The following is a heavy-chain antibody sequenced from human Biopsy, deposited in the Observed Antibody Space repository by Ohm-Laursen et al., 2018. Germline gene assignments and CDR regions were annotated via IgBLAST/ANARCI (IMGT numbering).Heavy chain of an antibody. CDR3: AKGQDLRGGAEYFQH. CDR2: INPHSGTT. V-gene: IGHV1-2*02. CDR1: GYTFTGQY. D-gene: IGHD2-15*01. Sequence: ASVKVSCKASGYTFTGQYLHWVRQVPGQGLEWMGWINPHSGTTKFAQDFQGRVTMTRDTSITTACMELRRLRSDDTAVYYCAKGQDLRGGAEYFQHWGQGALVTVSS. J-gene: IGHJ1*01.